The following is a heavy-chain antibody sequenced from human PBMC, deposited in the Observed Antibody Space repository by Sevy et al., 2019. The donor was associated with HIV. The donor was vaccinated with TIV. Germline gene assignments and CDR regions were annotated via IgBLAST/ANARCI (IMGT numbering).Heavy chain of an antibody. J-gene: IGHJ4*02. D-gene: IGHD3-9*01. Sequence: GGSLRLSCAASGFTFSTYGIHWVRQAPGKGLEWVALISYDGTKTFYIDSVKGRFTVSRDNSKNVLYLQMNSLRPEDTAVYYCAVWPGGQTGYYLKIDSSGQGTLVTVSS. V-gene: IGHV3-30*03. CDR1: GFTFSTYG. CDR2: ISYDGTKT. CDR3: AVWPGGQTGYYLKIDS.